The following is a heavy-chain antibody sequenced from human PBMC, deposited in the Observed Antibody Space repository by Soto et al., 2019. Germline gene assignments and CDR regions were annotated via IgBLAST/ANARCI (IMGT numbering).Heavy chain of an antibody. CDR3: ARGAYYGDYRGMGDWFDP. V-gene: IGHV1-69*12. Sequence: QVQLVQSGAEVKKPGSSVKVSCKASGGTFSSYAISWVRHAPGQGLEWMGVIIPIFGTANYAQKFQGRVTITADESTSTAYMELSSLRSEDTAVYYCARGAYYGDYRGMGDWFDPWGQGTLVTVSS. D-gene: IGHD4-17*01. J-gene: IGHJ5*02. CDR1: GGTFSSYA. CDR2: IIPIFGTA.